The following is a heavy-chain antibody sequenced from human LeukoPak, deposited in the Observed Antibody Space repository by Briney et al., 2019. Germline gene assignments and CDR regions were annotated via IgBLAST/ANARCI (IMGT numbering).Heavy chain of an antibody. CDR3: ARVNINNWHSCDY. D-gene: IGHD1-1*01. CDR2: IYHSGSP. Sequence: PSETLSLTCAVSGGSISSNNWWGWVRQPPGKGLEWIGEIYHSGSPNYNPSLKSRVTISVDKSRNHFSLNLSSVTAADTAVYYCARVNINNWHSCDYWGQGTLVAVSS. V-gene: IGHV4-4*02. J-gene: IGHJ4*02. CDR1: GGSISSNNW.